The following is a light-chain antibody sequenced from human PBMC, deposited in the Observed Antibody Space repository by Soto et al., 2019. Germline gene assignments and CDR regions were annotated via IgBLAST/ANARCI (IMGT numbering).Light chain of an antibody. J-gene: IGLJ2*01. CDR1: SSNIGAGYD. CDR2: GNS. CDR3: QSYDSSLSGSV. Sequence: QSVLTQPPSVSGAPGQRVTISCTGSSSNIGAGYDVHWYQQLPGTAPKVLIYGNSNRPSGVPDRFSGSQSGTSASLAISGLQAADEGDYYCQSYDSSLSGSVFGGGTKVTVL. V-gene: IGLV1-40*01.